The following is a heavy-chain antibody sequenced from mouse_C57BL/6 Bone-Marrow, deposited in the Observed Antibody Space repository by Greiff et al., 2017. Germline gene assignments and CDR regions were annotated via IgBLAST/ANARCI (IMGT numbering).Heavy chain of an antibody. CDR1: VYTFPSSW. J-gene: IGHJ2*01. CDR2: IYPSDSET. V-gene: IGHV1-61*01. D-gene: IGHD2-1*01. CDR3: ARWTYGKSY. Sequence: QVQLQQPGAELVRPGSSVKLSCKASVYTFPSSWLAFVTQRPGQVLELIVNIYPSDSETHYNQKFKDKATLTVDKSSSTAYMQLSSLTSEDSAVYYCARWTYGKSYWGQGTTLTVAS.